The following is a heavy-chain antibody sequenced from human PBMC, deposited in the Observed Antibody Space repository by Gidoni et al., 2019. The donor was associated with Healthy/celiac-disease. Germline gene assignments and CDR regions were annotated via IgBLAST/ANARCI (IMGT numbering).Heavy chain of an antibody. V-gene: IGHV3-23*01. CDR3: AKDLPAQPYCSSTSCYSTGPY. CDR1: GFTFSSYA. D-gene: IGHD2-2*02. CDR2: ISGSGGST. J-gene: IGHJ4*02. Sequence: EVPLLESGGGLVQPGGSLRLSCAASGFTFSSYAMSWVRQAPGKGLEWVSAISGSGGSTYYADSVKGRFTISRDNSKNTLYLQMNSLRAEDTAVYYCAKDLPAQPYCSSTSCYSTGPYWGQGTLVTVSS.